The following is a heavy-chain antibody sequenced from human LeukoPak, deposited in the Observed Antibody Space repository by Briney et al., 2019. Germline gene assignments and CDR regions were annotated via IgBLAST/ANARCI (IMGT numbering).Heavy chain of an antibody. D-gene: IGHD3-22*01. Sequence: SETLSLTCTVSGGSISSYYWSWIRQPPGKGLEWIGYIYYSGRTNFNPSLKTRVTISVDTSKNQFSLKLSSVTAADTAVYYCARVDSSGYYGSSCFDYWGQGTLVTVSS. CDR3: ARVDSSGYYGSSCFDY. V-gene: IGHV4-59*08. J-gene: IGHJ4*02. CDR2: IYYSGRT. CDR1: GGSISSYY.